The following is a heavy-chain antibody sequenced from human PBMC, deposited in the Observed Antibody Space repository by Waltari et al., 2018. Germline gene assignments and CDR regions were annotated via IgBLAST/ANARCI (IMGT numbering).Heavy chain of an antibody. J-gene: IGHJ6*03. V-gene: IGHV4-4*07. CDR1: GGSISSYD. CDR3: ARETGGYFDWLSKDYYYYMDV. CDR2: IYTSGST. D-gene: IGHD3-9*01. Sequence: QVQLQESGPGLVKPSETLSLTCTVSGGSISSYDWSWIRQPAGKGLEWIGRIYTSGSTNYSPSLKSRVTMSVDTSKNQFSLKLSSVTAADTAVYYCARETGGYFDWLSKDYYYYMDVWGKGTTVTISS.